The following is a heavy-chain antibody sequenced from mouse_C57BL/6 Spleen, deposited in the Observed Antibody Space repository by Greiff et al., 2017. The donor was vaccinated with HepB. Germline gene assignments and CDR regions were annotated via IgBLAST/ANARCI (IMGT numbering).Heavy chain of an antibody. CDR1: GYTFTSYW. CDR3: ARKGIYDYDGYYLDY. CDR2: IDPSDSDT. V-gene: IGHV1-69*01. J-gene: IGHJ2*01. Sequence: QVQLQQPGAELVMPGASVKLSCKASGYTFTSYWMHWVKQRPGQGLEWIGEIDPSDSDTNYKQKFKGKTTLTVDKSSSTAYMQLRSLTSEDSAVYYCARKGIYDYDGYYLDYWGQGTTLTVSS. D-gene: IGHD1-2*01.